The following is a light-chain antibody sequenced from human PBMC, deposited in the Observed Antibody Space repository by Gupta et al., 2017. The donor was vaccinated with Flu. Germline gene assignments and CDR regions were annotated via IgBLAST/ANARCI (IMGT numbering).Light chain of an antibody. J-gene: IGLJ2*01. CDR1: SSNIGAGFD. Sequence: QSVLTQPPSVSGAPGQRVTISCTWSSSNIGAGFDVHWYQQLPGTAPKLLIYGNNNRPSGLPDRFSGSKSGTSAALAITGLQADDEADYYCQSYDSSLSGVVFGGGTKLTVL. CDR3: QSYDSSLSGVV. CDR2: GNN. V-gene: IGLV1-40*01.